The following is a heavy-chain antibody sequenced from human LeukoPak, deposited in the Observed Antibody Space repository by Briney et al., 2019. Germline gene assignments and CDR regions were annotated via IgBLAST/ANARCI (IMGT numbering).Heavy chain of an antibody. D-gene: IGHD5-24*01. CDR3: ARPGMATITNWFDP. CDR1: GGSISSSSYY. V-gene: IGHV4-39*01. Sequence: SETLSLTCTVSGGSISSSSYYWGWIRQPPGKGLEWIGSIYYSGSTYYNPSLKSRVTISVDTSKNQFSLKLSSVTAADTAVYYCARPGMATITNWFDPWGQGTLVTVSS. J-gene: IGHJ5*02. CDR2: IYYSGST.